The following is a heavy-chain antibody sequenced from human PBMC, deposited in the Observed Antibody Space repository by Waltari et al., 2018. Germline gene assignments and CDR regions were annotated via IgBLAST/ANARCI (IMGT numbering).Heavy chain of an antibody. CDR1: GGLVSFSLYY. V-gene: IGHV4-39*01. J-gene: IGHJ4*02. D-gene: IGHD5-18*01. CDR2: VYYNGTS. Sequence: QVQLQESGPGLVKPYETLSLTCAVSGGLVSFSLYYWGWIRQPPGKGLEWIGSVYYNGTSYYNPSLKSRITLSVDTSKNHFSLQLRSVTAADTAVYYCARQPWIHLRSSNGAFDSWGQGTLVTVSS. CDR3: ARQPWIHLRSSNGAFDS.